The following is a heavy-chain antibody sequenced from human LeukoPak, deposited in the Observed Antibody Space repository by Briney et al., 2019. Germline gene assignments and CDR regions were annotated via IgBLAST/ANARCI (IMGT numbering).Heavy chain of an antibody. CDR2: IIPIFGTA. J-gene: IGHJ4*02. CDR3: ARGSGETGGYYYVY. D-gene: IGHD3-22*01. Sequence: SVKVSCKASGGSFSRYAISWVRQSPGQGLEWMGGIIPIFGTANYAQKFKGRVTITADESTRTAYMELRTLRSEDTAIYYCARGSGETGGYYYVYWGRGTPVTVSS. CDR1: GGSFSRYA. V-gene: IGHV1-69*13.